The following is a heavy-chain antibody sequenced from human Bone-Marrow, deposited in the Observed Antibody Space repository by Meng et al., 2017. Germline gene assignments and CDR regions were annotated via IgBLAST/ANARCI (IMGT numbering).Heavy chain of an antibody. D-gene: IGHD3-10*01. Sequence: SVKVSCKASGGTFSSYDISWVRQAPGQGLEWMGGIIPICGTTNYAQKFKGRVTITTDDSTSTAYMELSSLRSEDTAVYYCARAGYDYYGSGRGFDYWGQGTLVTVSS. J-gene: IGHJ4*02. V-gene: IGHV1-69*05. CDR1: GGTFSSYD. CDR3: ARAGYDYYGSGRGFDY. CDR2: IIPICGTT.